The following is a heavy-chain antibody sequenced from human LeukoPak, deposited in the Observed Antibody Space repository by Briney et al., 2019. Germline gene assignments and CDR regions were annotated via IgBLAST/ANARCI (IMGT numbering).Heavy chain of an antibody. CDR1: GFTFSNYA. CDR3: AKDDCTTPSCYTDSFDY. D-gene: IGHD2-2*02. CDR2: ISGSGGTT. V-gene: IGHV3-23*01. J-gene: IGHJ4*02. Sequence: PGGSLRLSCAASGFTFSNYAMNWVRQAPGKGLEWVSGISGSGGTTYYADSVKGRFTISRDNSKNTLYLQMNSLRAEDTALYYRAKDDCTTPSCYTDSFDYWGQGTLVTVSS.